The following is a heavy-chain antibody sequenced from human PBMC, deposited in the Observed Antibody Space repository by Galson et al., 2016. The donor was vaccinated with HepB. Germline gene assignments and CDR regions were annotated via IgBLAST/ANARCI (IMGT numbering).Heavy chain of an antibody. CDR2: IKPNSGGT. V-gene: IGHV1-2*04. J-gene: IGHJ6*02. D-gene: IGHD3-10*01. CDR3: ARELFIRGAPQYGMDV. CDR1: GYTFIDYY. Sequence: SVKVSCKASGYTFIDYYIHWVRQAPGQGLEWMGWIKPNSGGTKYAQKFQGWVTMTRDTSISTAYMELSRLRSDDTAVYYCARELFIRGAPQYGMDVWGQGTTVTVSS.